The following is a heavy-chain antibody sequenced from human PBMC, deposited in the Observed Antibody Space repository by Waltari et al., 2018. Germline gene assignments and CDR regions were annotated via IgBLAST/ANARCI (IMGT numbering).Heavy chain of an antibody. CDR1: GYTFTSYY. J-gene: IGHJ6*02. CDR2: INPSGGST. D-gene: IGHD3-9*01. Sequence: QVQLVQSGAEVKKPGASVKVSCKASGYTFTSYYLHWVRQAPGQGLEWMGIINPSGGSTSYAQKFQGRVTMTRDTSTSTVYMELSSLRSEDTAVYYCARDLQTGRYYYYYYGMDVWGQGTTVTVSS. CDR3: ARDLQTGRYYYYYYGMDV. V-gene: IGHV1-46*01.